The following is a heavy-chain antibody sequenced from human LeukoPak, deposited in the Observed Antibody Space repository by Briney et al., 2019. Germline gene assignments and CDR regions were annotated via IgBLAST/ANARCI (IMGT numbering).Heavy chain of an antibody. Sequence: SETLSLTCTVSGGSISSGSYYWSWIRQPAGKGQEWIGRIYTSGSTNYNPSLKSRVTISVDTSKNQFSLKLSSVTAADTAVYYCAGSIAAAGTGAFDIWGQGTMVTVSS. CDR1: GGSISSGSYY. D-gene: IGHD6-13*01. J-gene: IGHJ3*02. V-gene: IGHV4-61*02. CDR3: AGSIAAAGTGAFDI. CDR2: IYTSGST.